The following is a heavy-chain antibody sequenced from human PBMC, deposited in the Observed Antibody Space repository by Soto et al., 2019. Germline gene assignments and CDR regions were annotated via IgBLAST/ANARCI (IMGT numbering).Heavy chain of an antibody. CDR3: TTSASAAYYYDSSGYYDY. Sequence: EVQLVESGGGLVKPGGSLRLSCAASGFTFSNAWMNWVRQAPGKGLEWVGRIKSKTDGGTTDYAAPVKGRFTISRDDSKXTXSLQMNRLKTEDTAVYYCTTSASAAYYYDSSGYYDYWGQGTLVTVSS. D-gene: IGHD3-22*01. J-gene: IGHJ4*02. CDR2: IKSKTDGGTT. CDR1: GFTFSNAW. V-gene: IGHV3-15*07.